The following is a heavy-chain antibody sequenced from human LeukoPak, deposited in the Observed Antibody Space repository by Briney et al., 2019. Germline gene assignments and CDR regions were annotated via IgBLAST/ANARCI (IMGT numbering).Heavy chain of an antibody. CDR3: ARAQTKSAADFDY. J-gene: IGHJ4*02. D-gene: IGHD6-13*01. V-gene: IGHV4-39*07. CDR2: IYYSGST. Sequence: SETLSLTCSVSGASISSSSYYWGWIRQPPGKGLEWIGSIYYSGSTYYNPSLKSRVTISVDTSKNQFSLKLSSVTAADTAVYYCARAQTKSAADFDYWGQGTLVTVSS. CDR1: GASISSSSYY.